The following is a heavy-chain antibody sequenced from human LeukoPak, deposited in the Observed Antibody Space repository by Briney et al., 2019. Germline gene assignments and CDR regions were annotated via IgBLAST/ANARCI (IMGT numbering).Heavy chain of an antibody. Sequence: PGGSLRLSCAASGFTFSDTWMHWVRQAPGEGLVWVSRIRSDGSDTRYAESVKGRFTISRDNSKNTLYLQMNSLRAEDTAVYYCARDLSGGKSGYYWGQGTLVTVSS. CDR1: GFTFSDTW. J-gene: IGHJ4*02. D-gene: IGHD4-23*01. CDR3: ARDLSGGKSGYY. V-gene: IGHV3-74*01. CDR2: IRSDGSDT.